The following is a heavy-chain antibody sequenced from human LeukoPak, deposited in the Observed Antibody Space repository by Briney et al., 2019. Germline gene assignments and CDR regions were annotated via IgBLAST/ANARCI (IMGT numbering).Heavy chain of an antibody. D-gene: IGHD5/OR15-5a*01. Sequence: QPGGSLRLSCAASGFTFSSYEMNWVRQAPGKGLEWVSYISSSGSTIYYADSVKGRFTISRDNAKNSLYLQMNSLRAEDTAVYYCVRGVYASIYYYGMDVWGQGTTVTVSS. V-gene: IGHV3-48*03. CDR3: VRGVYASIYYYGMDV. CDR1: GFTFSSYE. J-gene: IGHJ6*02. CDR2: ISSSGSTI.